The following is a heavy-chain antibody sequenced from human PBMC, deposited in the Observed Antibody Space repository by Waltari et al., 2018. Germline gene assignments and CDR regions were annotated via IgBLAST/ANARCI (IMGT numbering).Heavy chain of an antibody. D-gene: IGHD3-22*01. Sequence: QVQLQESGPGLVKPSETLSLTCTVSGYSISSGYYWGWIRQPPGKGLEWIGSIYHSGSTYYNPSLKSRVTISVDTSKNQFSLKLSSVTAADTAVYYCARGGSHYYDSSGSPYNWFDPWGQGTLVTVSS. V-gene: IGHV4-38-2*02. CDR3: ARGGSHYYDSSGSPYNWFDP. J-gene: IGHJ5*02. CDR2: IYHSGST. CDR1: GYSISSGYY.